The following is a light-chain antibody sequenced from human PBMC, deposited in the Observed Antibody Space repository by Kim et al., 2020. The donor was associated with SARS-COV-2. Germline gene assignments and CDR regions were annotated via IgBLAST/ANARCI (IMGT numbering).Light chain of an antibody. CDR1: SRDVGGYNN. Sequence: QSALTQPPSASGSPGQSVTISCTGTSRDVGGYNNVSWYQQHPGKAPKLMIYEVNKRPSGVPDRFSGSKSGNTASLTVSGLQAEDGADYYCSSYAGNNNLVFGGGTQLTVL. CDR2: EVN. CDR3: SSYAGNNNLV. V-gene: IGLV2-8*01. J-gene: IGLJ3*02.